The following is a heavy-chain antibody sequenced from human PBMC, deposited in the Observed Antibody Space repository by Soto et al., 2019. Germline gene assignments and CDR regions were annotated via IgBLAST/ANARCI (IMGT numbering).Heavy chain of an antibody. Sequence: TLYLPCSISGAPITWCDYSWSWIRQPPGKGLEWIGYIFHGGSTYYNPSLRSRVTISVDRSRTQFSLKMSSVTAADTAVYYCARGRVVVPAAVMFNCLDPWGQGALVTVSS. CDR1: GAPITWCDYS. D-gene: IGHD2-2*01. V-gene: IGHV4-30-2*01. CDR2: IFHGGST. CDR3: ARGRVVVPAAVMFNCLDP. J-gene: IGHJ5*02.